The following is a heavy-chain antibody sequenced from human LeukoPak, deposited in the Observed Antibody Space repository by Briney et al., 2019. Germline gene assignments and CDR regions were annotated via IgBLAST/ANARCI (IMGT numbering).Heavy chain of an antibody. CDR3: EKEKYSPRFFFDY. D-gene: IGHD6-6*01. V-gene: IGHV3-30*02. CDR2: IRYDGSNK. CDR1: GFTFSSYG. J-gene: IGHJ4*02. Sequence: GGSLRLSCAASGFTFSSYGMHWVRQAPGKGLEWVAFIRYDGSNKYYADSVKGRFTISRDNSKNTLYLQMNSLRAEDTAVYYCEKEKYSPRFFFDYWGQGTLVTVSS.